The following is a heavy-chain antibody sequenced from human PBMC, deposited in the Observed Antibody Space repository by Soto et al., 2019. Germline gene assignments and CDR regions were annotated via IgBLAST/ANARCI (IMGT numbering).Heavy chain of an antibody. CDR2: IAGSAFST. V-gene: IGHV3-23*01. CDR1: GFTFSSYA. CDR3: AKRETTLAVSNSWYFDY. D-gene: IGHD1-7*01. J-gene: IGHJ4*02. Sequence: GGSLRLSCATSGFTFSSYAMSWVRQAPGKGLEWVSSIAGSAFSTYYADSVEGRFTVSRDNSKNTLYLQMNGLRAEDTAVYYCAKRETTLAVSNSWYFDYWGQGTLVTVSS.